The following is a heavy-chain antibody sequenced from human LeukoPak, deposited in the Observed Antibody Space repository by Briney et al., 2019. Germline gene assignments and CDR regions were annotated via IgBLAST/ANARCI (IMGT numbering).Heavy chain of an antibody. CDR3: AKVTYSFGPYYYYYGMDV. CDR2: ISSSGGST. D-gene: IGHD6-13*01. CDR1: GFTFSSYA. J-gene: IGHJ6*02. V-gene: IGHV3-23*01. Sequence: GGSLRLSCAASGFTFSSYAMSWVRRAPGKGLEWVSAISSSGGSTYYADSVRGRFTISRDNSRNTLCLQMNSLRVEDTAVYYCAKVTYSFGPYYYYYGMDVWGQGTTVTVSS.